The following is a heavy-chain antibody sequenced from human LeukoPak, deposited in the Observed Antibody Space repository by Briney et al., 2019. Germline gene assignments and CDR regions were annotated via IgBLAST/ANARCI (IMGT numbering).Heavy chain of an antibody. CDR3: AENYYDSSGDAFDI. CDR2: ISAYNSNT. J-gene: IGHJ3*02. D-gene: IGHD3-22*01. Sequence: GASVKVSCKASGYTFTSYGISWVRQAPGQGLEWMGWISAYNSNTNYAQKLQGRVTMTTDTSTSTAYMELRSLRSDDTAVYYCAENYYDSSGDAFDIWGQGTMVTVSS. CDR1: GYTFTSYG. V-gene: IGHV1-18*01.